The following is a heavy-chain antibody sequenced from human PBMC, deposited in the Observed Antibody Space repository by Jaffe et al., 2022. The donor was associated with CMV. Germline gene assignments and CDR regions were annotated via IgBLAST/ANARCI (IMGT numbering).Heavy chain of an antibody. CDR1: GFTFSSYA. V-gene: IGHV3-23*01. CDR2: ISGSGGST. Sequence: EVQLLESGGGLVQPGGSLRLSCAASGFTFSSYAMSWVRQAPGKGLEWVSAISGSGGSTYYADSVKGRFTISRDNSKNTLYLQMNSLRAEDTAVYYCAKETSYGGGETPSGMDVWGQGTTVTVSS. D-gene: IGHD5-18*01. CDR3: AKETSYGGGETPSGMDV. J-gene: IGHJ6*02.